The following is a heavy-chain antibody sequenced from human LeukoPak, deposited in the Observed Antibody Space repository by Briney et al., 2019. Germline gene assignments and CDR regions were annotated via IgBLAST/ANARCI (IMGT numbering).Heavy chain of an antibody. CDR1: GYTFSSYG. CDR3: ARVGPDRAAWFDF. V-gene: IGHV1-18*01. J-gene: IGHJ5*01. Sequence: GASVKVPCTASGYTFSSYGISWVRQAPGHGLEWMGWIIDYNGNTNYAQKVQGRVTMTTDPFTSTAYMELRSLRSDVTAGYYYARVGPDRAAWFDFWGQGTLVTVSS. D-gene: IGHD3-22*01. CDR2: IIDYNGNT.